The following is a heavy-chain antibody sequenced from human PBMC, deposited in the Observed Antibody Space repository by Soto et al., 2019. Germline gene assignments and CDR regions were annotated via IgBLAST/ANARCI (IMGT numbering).Heavy chain of an antibody. V-gene: IGHV3-74*01. Sequence: GSPRLCCAFCGVTVCRYWMHWFRQGPGKGLVWVSRINSDGSSTSYADSVKGRFIISRDNAKNTLYLQMNSLRAEDTAVYYSTRDLSTSFDYWGQGAVVTVSS. CDR2: INSDGSST. D-gene: IGHD3-9*01. CDR3: TRDLSTSFDY. CDR1: GVTVCRYW. J-gene: IGHJ4*02.